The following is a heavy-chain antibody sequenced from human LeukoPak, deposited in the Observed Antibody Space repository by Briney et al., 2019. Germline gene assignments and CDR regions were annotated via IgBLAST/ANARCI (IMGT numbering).Heavy chain of an antibody. CDR1: GYTFTGYY. V-gene: IGHV1-2*06. CDR2: INPNSGGT. J-gene: IGHJ4*02. CDR3: ARGPSSSGWYYLDY. Sequence: ASVKVSCKASGYTFTGYYVHWVRQPPRQGLGWMGRINPNSGGTTYAQKFQGRVTMTRDTSISTAYMEVNSLRSDDTAVYYCARGPSSSGWYYLDYWGQGTLVTVSS. D-gene: IGHD6-19*01.